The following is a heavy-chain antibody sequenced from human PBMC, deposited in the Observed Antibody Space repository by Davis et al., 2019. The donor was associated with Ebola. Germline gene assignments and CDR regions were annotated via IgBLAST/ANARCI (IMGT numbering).Heavy chain of an antibody. J-gene: IGHJ4*02. CDR1: GGSISSHY. CDR2: IYYSGST. CDR3: ARVPYYDYIRGSYRSSLFDS. Sequence: PSETLSLTCTVSGGSISSHYWSWIRQPPGKGLEWIGYIYYSGSTNYNPSLKSRVTISVDTSKNQFSLKLSSVTAADTAVYYCARVPYYDYIRGSYRSSLFDSWGQGTLVTVSS. V-gene: IGHV4-59*11. D-gene: IGHD3-16*02.